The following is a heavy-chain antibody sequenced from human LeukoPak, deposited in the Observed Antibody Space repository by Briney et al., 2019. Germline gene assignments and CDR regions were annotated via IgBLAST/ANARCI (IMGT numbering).Heavy chain of an antibody. D-gene: IGHD3-3*01. CDR3: ARRGSITSYMDV. Sequence: SETLSLTCTVSGGSISSSSYYWGWIRQSPGKGLEWIGSMYYSGNTYYNPSLKSRVTISVDTSKNQFSLKLSSVTAADTAVYYCARRGSITSYMDVWGKGTTVTISS. CDR2: MYYSGNT. CDR1: GGSISSSSYY. J-gene: IGHJ6*03. V-gene: IGHV4-39*01.